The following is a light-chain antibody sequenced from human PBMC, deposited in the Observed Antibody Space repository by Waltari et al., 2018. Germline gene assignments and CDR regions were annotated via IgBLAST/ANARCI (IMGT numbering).Light chain of an antibody. CDR2: GAS. J-gene: IGKJ4*01. CDR3: QHYDIWPPRGT. CDR1: QPVTNN. Sequence: EIVMTQSPATMSVSPGDRATLFCRASQPVTNNLAWYQHKRGQAPGPPIYGASTRATGIAPRFSCSGSGTDFTLTISTMQSEDFAIYYCQHYDIWPPRGTFGGGTKVEIK. V-gene: IGKV3-15*01.